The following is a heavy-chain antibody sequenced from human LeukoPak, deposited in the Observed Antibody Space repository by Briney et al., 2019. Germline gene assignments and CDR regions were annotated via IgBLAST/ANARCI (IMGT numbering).Heavy chain of an antibody. D-gene: IGHD6-19*01. J-gene: IGHJ5*02. CDR3: ARPADSSGWSSEFDP. Sequence: PGGSLRLSCAGSGFPFSSHDMNWVRQAPGKGLEWVSSISSSSSYIYYADSVKGRFTISRDNAKNSLYLQMNSLRAEDTAVYYCARPADSSGWSSEFDPWGQGTLVTVSS. CDR2: ISSSSSYI. V-gene: IGHV3-21*01. CDR1: GFPFSSHD.